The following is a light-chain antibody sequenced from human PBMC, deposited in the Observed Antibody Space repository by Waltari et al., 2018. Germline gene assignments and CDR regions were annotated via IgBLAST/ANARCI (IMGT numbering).Light chain of an antibody. CDR3: QQYDSLPLT. CDR1: EELGTY. V-gene: IGKV1-33*01. Sequence: DIKMTQSPSSLAASVEDIGTITCQASEELGTYLNWYQHKAGTAPKLLIYDVSNLHTGVPSRFSGGGSGTLFTLTINSLQSEDIATYYCQQYDSLPLTFGGGTKVEIK. CDR2: DVS. J-gene: IGKJ4*01.